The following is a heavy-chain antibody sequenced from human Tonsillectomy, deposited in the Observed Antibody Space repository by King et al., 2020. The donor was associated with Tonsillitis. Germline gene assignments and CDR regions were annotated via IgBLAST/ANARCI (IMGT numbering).Heavy chain of an antibody. CDR2: FDPEDGET. J-gene: IGHJ5*02. CDR3: ATDPSSPFYYDSSGYYYSNWFDP. CDR1: GYTLTELS. V-gene: IGHV1-24*01. Sequence: QLVQSGAEVEKPGASVKVSCKVSGYTLTELSMHWVRQAPGKGLEWMGGFDPEDGETIYAQKFQGRVTMTEDTSTDTAYMELSSLRSEDTAVYYCATDPSSPFYYDSSGYYYSNWFDPWGQGTLVTVSS. D-gene: IGHD3-22*01.